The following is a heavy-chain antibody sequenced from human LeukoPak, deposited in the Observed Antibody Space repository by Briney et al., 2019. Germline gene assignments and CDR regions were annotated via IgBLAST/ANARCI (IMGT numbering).Heavy chain of an antibody. Sequence: GGSLRLSCAASGFTFSSYEMNWVRQAPGKGLEWVSYIDSSGSNIHYADSVKGRFTTSRDNAKNSLYLQMNSLRAEDTAFYYCAINGGGDSGYGNFDYWGQGTLVTVSS. CDR3: AINGGGDSGYGNFDY. J-gene: IGHJ4*02. CDR2: IDSSGSNI. D-gene: IGHD5-12*01. V-gene: IGHV3-48*03. CDR1: GFTFSSYE.